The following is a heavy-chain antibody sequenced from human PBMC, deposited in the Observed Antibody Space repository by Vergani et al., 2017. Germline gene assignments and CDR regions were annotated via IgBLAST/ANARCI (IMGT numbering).Heavy chain of an antibody. J-gene: IGHJ4*02. CDR2: MSSGESI. V-gene: IGHV3-11*04. D-gene: IGHD2-2*01. CDR3: ARVGTSSNRDYFDY. CDR1: GFTFSDHY. Sequence: QVQLVESGGGLVKPGGSLRLSCAASGFTFSDHYMSWVRQAPGKGLEWISYMSSGESIYYADSVKGRFTVSRDNTKNTLYLQMNSLRAEDTAVYYCARVGTSSNRDYFDYWGQGTLVTVSS.